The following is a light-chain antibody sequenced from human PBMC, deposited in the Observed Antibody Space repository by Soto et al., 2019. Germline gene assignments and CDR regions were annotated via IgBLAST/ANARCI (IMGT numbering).Light chain of an antibody. CDR3: QSYDTSLSAVV. Sequence: QSVLTQPPSVSGAPGQRVTIPCTGSRSNLGAGYGVHWYQQLPGTAPKLLIAGNTNRPSGVPDRFSASKSGTSASLTISGLKAEDEADYYCQSYDTSLSAVVFGGGTKLTVL. J-gene: IGLJ2*01. V-gene: IGLV1-40*01. CDR1: RSNLGAGYG. CDR2: GNT.